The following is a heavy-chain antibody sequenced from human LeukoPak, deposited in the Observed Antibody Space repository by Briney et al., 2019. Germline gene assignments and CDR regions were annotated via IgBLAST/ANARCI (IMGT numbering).Heavy chain of an antibody. CDR3: AREGYSSVWLGFDY. D-gene: IGHD6-19*01. CDR1: GGSIISGTYY. J-gene: IGHJ4*02. CDR2: IYTSGST. Sequence: SETLSLTCTVSGGSIISGTYYWSWIRQPAGEGLEWVGRIYTSGSTNYNSSLTSRVAVSVDTSKNQFSLQLSSVTAADTAVYYCAREGYSSVWLGFDYWGQGILVSVSS. V-gene: IGHV4-61*02.